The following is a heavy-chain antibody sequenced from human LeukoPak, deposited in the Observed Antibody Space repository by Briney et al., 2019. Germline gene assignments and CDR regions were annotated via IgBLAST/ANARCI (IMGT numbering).Heavy chain of an antibody. CDR3: ARDAFRTYYFDS. J-gene: IGHJ4*02. CDR1: GFTFGHYT. V-gene: IGHV3-21*01. Sequence: GGSLRLSCAASGFTFGHYTLNWVRQAPGKGLEWVSSTSSTSNFIYYADSVRGRFTISRDHAKRSVYLEMNSLRAEDTAVYFCARDAFRTYYFDSWGQGTPVTVSS. D-gene: IGHD3-3*02. CDR2: TSSTSNFI.